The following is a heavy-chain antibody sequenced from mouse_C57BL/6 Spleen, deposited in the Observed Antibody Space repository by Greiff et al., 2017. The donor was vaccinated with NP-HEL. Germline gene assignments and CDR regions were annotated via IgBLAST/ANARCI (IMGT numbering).Heavy chain of an antibody. CDR3: AREDYGSSWFAY. V-gene: IGHV1-76*01. CDR1: GYTFTDYY. J-gene: IGHJ3*01. Sequence: VQLQQSGAELVRPGASVKLSCKASGYTFTDYYINWVKQRPGQGLEWIARIYPGSGNTYYNEKFKGKATLTAEKSSSTAYMQLSSLTSEDAAVYVCAREDYGSSWFAYWGQGTLVTVSA. CDR2: IYPGSGNT. D-gene: IGHD1-1*01.